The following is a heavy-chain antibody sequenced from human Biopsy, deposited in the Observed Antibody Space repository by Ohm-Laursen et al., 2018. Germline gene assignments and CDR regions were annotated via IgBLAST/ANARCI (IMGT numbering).Heavy chain of an antibody. CDR3: ARGRGGLAPLDD. J-gene: IGHJ4*02. CDR1: GFTFRNYA. V-gene: IGHV3-66*01. Sequence: SLRLSCAASGFTFRNYALTWVRQAPGKGLEWISVSNSGGSTYYADSVKDRFTISRDNSNNAVFLQMNSLRAEDTAVYHCARGRGGLAPLDDWGPGTLVTVSS. CDR2: SNSGGST.